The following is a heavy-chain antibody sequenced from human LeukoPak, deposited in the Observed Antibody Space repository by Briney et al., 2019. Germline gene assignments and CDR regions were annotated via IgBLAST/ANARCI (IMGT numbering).Heavy chain of an antibody. V-gene: IGHV5-10-1*01. J-gene: IGHJ4*02. CDR3: ARHLRRSSGWYGEYYFDY. Sequence: GESLKISCKGSGYSFTSYWISWVRQMPGKGLEWMGRIDPSDSYTNYSPSFQGHVTISADKSISTAYLQWSSLKASDTAMYYCARHLRRSSGWYGEYYFDYWGQGTLVTASS. D-gene: IGHD6-19*01. CDR1: GYSFTSYW. CDR2: IDPSDSYT.